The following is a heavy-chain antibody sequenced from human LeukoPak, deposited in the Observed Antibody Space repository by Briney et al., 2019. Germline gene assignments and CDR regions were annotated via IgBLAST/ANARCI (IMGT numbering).Heavy chain of an antibody. J-gene: IGHJ3*02. Sequence: PGGSLRLSCAASGFTFSSHAMSWVRQAPGKGLEWVSGISGSGGSTYYADSVKGRFTISRDNSKNTLYVQMNSLRAEDTAVYYCARDGGELVPGLAFDIWGQGTMVTVSS. V-gene: IGHV3-23*01. CDR3: ARDGGELVPGLAFDI. CDR1: GFTFSSHA. CDR2: ISGSGGST. D-gene: IGHD1-26*01.